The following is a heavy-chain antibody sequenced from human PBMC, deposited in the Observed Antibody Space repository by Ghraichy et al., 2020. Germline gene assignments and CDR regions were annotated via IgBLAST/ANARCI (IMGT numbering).Heavy chain of an antibody. CDR1: GASITSHY. V-gene: IGHV4-59*08. J-gene: IGHJ3*01. D-gene: IGHD1-1*01. CDR2: IFSAGKT. CDR3: ARTDDFDPFDL. Sequence: SQTLSLTCSDSGASITSHYWSWIRQPPGKGLEWIAYIFSAGKTNYNPSLKSRGTISMDTSKNHFSLSLTSVTAADTAVYYCARTDDFDPFDLWGQGIVVTV.